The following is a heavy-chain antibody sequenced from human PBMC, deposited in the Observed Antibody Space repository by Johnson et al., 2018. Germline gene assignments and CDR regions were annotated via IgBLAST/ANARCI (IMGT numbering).Heavy chain of an antibody. D-gene: IGHD3-22*01. Sequence: QVQLQESGGGVVQPGRSXRLSCAASGFTFSSYAMHWVRQAPGKGLEWVAVISYDGSNKYYADSVKGRFTISRDNSKNTLYLQMNSLRAEDTAVYYCARDSSGYYWSDAFDIWGQGTMVTVSS. J-gene: IGHJ3*02. CDR3: ARDSSGYYWSDAFDI. CDR1: GFTFSSYA. CDR2: ISYDGSNK. V-gene: IGHV3-30-3*01.